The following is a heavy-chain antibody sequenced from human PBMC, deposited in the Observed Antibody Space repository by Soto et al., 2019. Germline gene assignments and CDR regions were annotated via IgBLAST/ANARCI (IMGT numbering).Heavy chain of an antibody. J-gene: IGHJ5*02. Sequence: GGSLRLSCAASGFTFSGYAMSWVRQAPGKGLEWVSAISGSGGSTYYADSVKGRFTISRDNSKNTLYLQMNSLRAEDTAVYYCAKDYYGSGVDMGFDPWGQGTLVTVSS. CDR3: AKDYYGSGVDMGFDP. CDR2: ISGSGGST. V-gene: IGHV3-23*01. CDR1: GFTFSGYA. D-gene: IGHD3-10*01.